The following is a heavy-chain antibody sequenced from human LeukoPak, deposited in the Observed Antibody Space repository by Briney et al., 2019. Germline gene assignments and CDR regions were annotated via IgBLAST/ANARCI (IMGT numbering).Heavy chain of an antibody. CDR1: GGSISSSSYY. Sequence: PSETLSLTCTVSGGSISSSSYYWGWLRQPPGKGLEWIGSIYYSGSTYYNPSLKSRVTISVDTSKNQFSLKLSSVTAADTAVYYCATFSRPYYFDYWGQGTLVTVSS. V-gene: IGHV4-39*01. CDR2: IYYSGST. CDR3: ATFSRPYYFDY. J-gene: IGHJ4*02. D-gene: IGHD6-6*01.